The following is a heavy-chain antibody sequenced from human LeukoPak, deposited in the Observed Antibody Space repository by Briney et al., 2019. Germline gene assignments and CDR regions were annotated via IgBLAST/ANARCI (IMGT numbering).Heavy chain of an antibody. D-gene: IGHD6-19*01. CDR1: GGSITGFF. J-gene: IGHJ4*02. CDR3: ARVATPDVSSPLDL. V-gene: IGHV4-4*07. Sequence: PSETLSLTCAVSGGSITGFFWTWIRQPAGEGLQYIGRIFSRGGANYNPSLQSRVAMSVDTSQNLFSLKLTSVTAADTAVYFCARVATPDVSSPLDLWGQGILVTVSS. CDR2: IFSRGGA.